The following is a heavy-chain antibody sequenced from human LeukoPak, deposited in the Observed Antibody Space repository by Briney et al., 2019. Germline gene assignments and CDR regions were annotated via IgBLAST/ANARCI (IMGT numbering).Heavy chain of an antibody. V-gene: IGHV3-21*01. D-gene: IGHD1-26*01. CDR2: ISSSSSYI. CDR3: ARGQVGATGFDY. J-gene: IGHJ4*02. CDR1: GFTFSSYS. Sequence: GGSLRLSCAASGFTFSSYSMNWVRQAPGKWLEWVSSISSSSSYIYYADSVKGRFTISRDNAKNSLYLQMNSLRAEDTAVYYCARGQVGATGFDYWGQGTLVTVSS.